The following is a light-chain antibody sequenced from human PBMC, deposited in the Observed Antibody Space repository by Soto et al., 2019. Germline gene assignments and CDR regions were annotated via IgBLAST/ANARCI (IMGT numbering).Light chain of an antibody. V-gene: IGLV2-23*01. J-gene: IGLJ2*01. CDR2: EGS. CDR3: CSYAGSSTPVV. Sequence: QSVLTQPASVSGSPGQSITISCTVTSSDVGSYNLVSWYQQHPGKAPKLMIYEGSKRPSGVSNRFSGSKSGNTASLTISGLQAEDEADYYCCSYAGSSTPVVFGGGTKLTVL. CDR1: SSDVGSYNL.